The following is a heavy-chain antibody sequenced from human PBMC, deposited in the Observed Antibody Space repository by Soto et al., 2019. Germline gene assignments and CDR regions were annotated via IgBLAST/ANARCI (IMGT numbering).Heavy chain of an antibody. J-gene: IGHJ3*02. CDR1: GYTFTGYY. CDR3: TRSYCSGNSCYSNDAFDI. D-gene: IGHD2-15*01. CDR2: INPNSGGT. Sequence: ASVKVSCKASGYTFTGYYMHWVRQAPGQGLEWMGWINPNSGGTNYAQKFQGWVTMTRDTSISTAYMELSRLRSDDTAVYYCTRSYCSGNSCYSNDAFDIWGQGTMVTVSS. V-gene: IGHV1-2*04.